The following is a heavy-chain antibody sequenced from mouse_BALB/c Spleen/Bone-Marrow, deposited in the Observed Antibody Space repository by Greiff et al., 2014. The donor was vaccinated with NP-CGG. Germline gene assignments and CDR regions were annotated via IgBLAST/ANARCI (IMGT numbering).Heavy chain of an antibody. CDR2: IYPGSGNT. CDR1: GYTFTDYY. J-gene: IGHJ2*01. V-gene: IGHV1-84*02. Sequence: VQGVESGPELVKPGASVKISCKASGYTFTDYYINWVKQKPGQGLEWIGWIYPGSGNTKYNEKFKGKATLTVDTSSSTAYMQLSSPTSEDTAVYFCARSAYYGNYGGYWGQGTTLTVSS. CDR3: ARSAYYGNYGGY. D-gene: IGHD2-10*01.